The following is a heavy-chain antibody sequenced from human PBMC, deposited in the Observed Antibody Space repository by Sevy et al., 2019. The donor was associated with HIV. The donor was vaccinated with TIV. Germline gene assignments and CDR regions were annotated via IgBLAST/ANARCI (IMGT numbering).Heavy chain of an antibody. Sequence: GGSLRLSCADSGFTFSNYAMAWVRQAPGKGLEWVSAISVSGDFTYYADSVRGRFTVSRDKSKNTLFLQMNSLRAEDTAVYYCAKDGAPYCTGGICFPYWYFDLWGRGALVTVSS. V-gene: IGHV3-23*01. CDR3: AKDGAPYCTGGICFPYWYFDL. D-gene: IGHD2-8*02. CDR2: ISVSGDFT. CDR1: GFTFSNYA. J-gene: IGHJ2*01.